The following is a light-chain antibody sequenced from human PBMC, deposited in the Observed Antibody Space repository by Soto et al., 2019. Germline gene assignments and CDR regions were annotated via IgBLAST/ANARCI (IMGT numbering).Light chain of an antibody. J-gene: IGKJ1*01. CDR1: QSISSW. CDR2: HAS. Sequence: EIQMTQSPSTLSASVGDRVTITCRASQSISSWLAWYQQKPGKVPKLLIYHASSLESGVPSRFSGSGSGTEFTLTISGLQPDNSATYYCQQYNSYRTFGQGTKVDIK. V-gene: IGKV1-5*01. CDR3: QQYNSYRT.